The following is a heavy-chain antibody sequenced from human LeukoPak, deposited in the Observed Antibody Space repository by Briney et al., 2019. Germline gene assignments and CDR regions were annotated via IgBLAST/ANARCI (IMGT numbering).Heavy chain of an antibody. CDR2: IRYDGSNK. D-gene: IGHD2-2*01. CDR1: GFTFSSYG. Sequence: PGRSLRLSCAASGFTFSSYGMHWVRQAPGKGLEWVAFIRYDGSNKYYADSVKGRFTISRDNSKNTLYLQMNSLRAEDTALYYCARYHCSSISCYSEVSFDSWGQGTLVTVSS. CDR3: ARYHCSSISCYSEVSFDS. V-gene: IGHV3-30*02. J-gene: IGHJ4*02.